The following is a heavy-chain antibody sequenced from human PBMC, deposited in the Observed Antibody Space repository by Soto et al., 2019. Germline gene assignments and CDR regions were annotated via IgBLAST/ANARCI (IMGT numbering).Heavy chain of an antibody. V-gene: IGHV3-64D*06. Sequence: GGSLRLSCSASGFTFSSYAMHWVRQAPGKGLEYVSAISSNGGSTYYADSVKGRFTISRDNSKNTLYLQMSSLRAEDTAVYYCVKDQGVAGNTYYYYYGMDVWGQGTTVTAP. CDR3: VKDQGVAGNTYYYYYGMDV. D-gene: IGHD6-19*01. CDR2: ISSNGGST. CDR1: GFTFSSYA. J-gene: IGHJ6*02.